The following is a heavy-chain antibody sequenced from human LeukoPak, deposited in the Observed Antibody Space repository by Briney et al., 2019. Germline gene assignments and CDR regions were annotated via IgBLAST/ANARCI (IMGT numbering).Heavy chain of an antibody. J-gene: IGHJ6*03. CDR2: ISSSSSYI. D-gene: IGHD3-10*01. CDR1: GFTFSSYS. CDR3: ARSIPSRGYYMDV. Sequence: PGGSLRLSCAASGFTFSSYSMNWVRQAPGKGLEWVSSISSSSSYIYYADSVKGRFTISRDNAKNSLYLQMNSLRAEDTAVYYCARSIPSRGYYMDVWGKGTTVTVSS. V-gene: IGHV3-21*01.